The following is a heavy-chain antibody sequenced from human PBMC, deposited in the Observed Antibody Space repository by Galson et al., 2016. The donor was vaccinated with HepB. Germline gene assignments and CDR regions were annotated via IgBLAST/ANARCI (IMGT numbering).Heavy chain of an antibody. V-gene: IGHV3-23*01. CDR3: ARRTTGMIWSVDI. J-gene: IGHJ6*02. Sequence: SLRLSCAASGFSFSSYAMSWVRQAPGKGLEWVSAANAGDSNTFYIDSVKGRFTISRDNSKSTVYLQMDSLRAEDTAVYYCARRTTGMIWSVDIWGQGTTVTVSS. D-gene: IGHD1-1*01. CDR2: ANAGDSNT. CDR1: GFSFSSYA.